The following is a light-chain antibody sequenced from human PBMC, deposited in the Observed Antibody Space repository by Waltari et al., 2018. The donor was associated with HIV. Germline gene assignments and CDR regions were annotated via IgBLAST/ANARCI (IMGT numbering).Light chain of an antibody. CDR3: ATWDDSLNGPWV. CDR2: SND. J-gene: IGLJ3*02. V-gene: IGLV1-44*01. Sequence: QSVLTQPPSASGTPGQRVTISCSGSPSNIGSTPVNWYQPFPGMAPILLIYSNDQRPSGVPDRVSGSKSGTSASLAISGLQSEDEADYYCATWDDSLNGPWVFGGGTKLTVL. CDR1: PSNIGSTP.